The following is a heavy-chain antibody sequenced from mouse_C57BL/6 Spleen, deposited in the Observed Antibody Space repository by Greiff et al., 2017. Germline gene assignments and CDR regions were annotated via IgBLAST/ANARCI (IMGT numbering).Heavy chain of an antibody. J-gene: IGHJ2*01. Sequence: EVQLVESGGGLVKPGGSLKLSCAASGFTFSDCGMHWVRQAPEKGLEWVAYISSGSSTIYYADTVKGRFTISRDNAKNTLFLQMTSLRSEDTAMYYCARSVYYGNPYYFDYWGQGTTLTVSS. CDR1: GFTFSDCG. D-gene: IGHD2-1*01. CDR2: ISSGSSTI. V-gene: IGHV5-17*01. CDR3: ARSVYYGNPYYFDY.